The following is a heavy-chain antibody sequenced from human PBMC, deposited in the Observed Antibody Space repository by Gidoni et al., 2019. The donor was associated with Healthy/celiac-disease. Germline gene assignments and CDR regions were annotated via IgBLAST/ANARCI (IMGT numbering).Heavy chain of an antibody. CDR1: GFTFSSYS. Sequence: EVQLVESGGGLVKPGWSLRLSCAASGFTFSSYSLNWVRQAQGKGLEWVSAISSSSSYIYYADSVKGRFTSSRDNGKKELYLQMNRLRAEDTAVYYCARDRLVHQLLWGSSGFMDVWGQGTTVTVSS. J-gene: IGHJ6*02. V-gene: IGHV3-21*01. D-gene: IGHD2-2*01. CDR2: ISSSSSYI. CDR3: ARDRLVHQLLWGSSGFMDV.